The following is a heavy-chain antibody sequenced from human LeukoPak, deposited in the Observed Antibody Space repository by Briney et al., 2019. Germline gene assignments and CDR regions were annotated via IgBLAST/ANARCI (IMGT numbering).Heavy chain of an antibody. D-gene: IGHD3-22*01. Sequence: GGSLRLSCAASGLSVSSTYMGWVRQAPGKGLEWVGRIKSKTDGGTIDYAAPVKGRFTISRDDSKDTLFLQMNSLKTEDTAVYYCTTDLSELDDSGYYAKYFHHWGQGTLVSVSS. CDR2: IKSKTDGGTI. J-gene: IGHJ1*01. CDR1: GLSVSSTY. V-gene: IGHV3-15*01. CDR3: TTDLSELDDSGYYAKYFHH.